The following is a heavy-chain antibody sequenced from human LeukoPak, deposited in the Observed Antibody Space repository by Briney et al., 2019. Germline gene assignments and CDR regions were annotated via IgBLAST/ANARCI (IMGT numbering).Heavy chain of an antibody. V-gene: IGHV3-21*01. J-gene: IGHJ6*03. Sequence: GGSLRLSCAASGFTLSSCTMNWVRQAPGKGLEWVSSITSSSTYIYYADSVKGRFTISRDNAKNSLYLQMHSLRAEDTAVYYCARSSDAAIVYNYMDVWGKGTTVTV. CDR3: ARSSDAAIVYNYMDV. CDR1: GFTLSSCT. CDR2: ITSSSTYI. D-gene: IGHD5-18*01.